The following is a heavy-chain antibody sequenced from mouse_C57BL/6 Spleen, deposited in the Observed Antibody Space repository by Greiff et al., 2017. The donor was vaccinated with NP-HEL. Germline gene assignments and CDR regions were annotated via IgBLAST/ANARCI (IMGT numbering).Heavy chain of an antibody. V-gene: IGHV1-54*01. Sequence: VQLQESEAELVRPGTSVKVSCKASGYAFTNYLIEWVKQRPGQGLEWIGVINPGSGGTNYNEKFKGKATLTADKSSSTAYMQLSSLTSEDSAVYFCARRRENVYYDYDGVFAYWGQGTLVTVSA. CDR2: INPGSGGT. CDR3: ARRRENVYYDYDGVFAY. J-gene: IGHJ3*01. CDR1: GYAFTNYL. D-gene: IGHD2-4*01.